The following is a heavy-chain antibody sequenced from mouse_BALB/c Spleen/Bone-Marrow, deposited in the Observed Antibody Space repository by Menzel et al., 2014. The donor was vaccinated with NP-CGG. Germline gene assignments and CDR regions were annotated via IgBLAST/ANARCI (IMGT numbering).Heavy chain of an antibody. V-gene: IGHV5-17*02. D-gene: IGHD2-3*01. CDR3: SIEGYYDY. CDR1: GFTFSSFG. J-gene: IGHJ2*01. Sequence: EVKLMESGGGLVQPGGSRKLSCAASGFTFSSFGMHWVRQAPEKGLEWVAYISSGSSTIYYADTVKGRFTISRDNPKNPPFLQMTSLRSEDTAIYYFSIEGYYDYWGQGPTLPISS. CDR2: ISSGSSTI.